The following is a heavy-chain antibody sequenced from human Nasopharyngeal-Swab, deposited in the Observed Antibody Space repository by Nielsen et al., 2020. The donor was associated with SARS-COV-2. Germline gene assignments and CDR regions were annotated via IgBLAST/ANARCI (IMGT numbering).Heavy chain of an antibody. CDR1: GGSFSGYY. D-gene: IGHD3-10*01. J-gene: IGHJ4*02. CDR2: INRSGST. CDR3: ARGEFRKYYFAY. Sequence: GSLRLSCAVYGGSFSGYYWNWIRQPPGKGLEWIGEINRSGSTNCNPSLKSRVTISVDTSKIQFSLKLSSVTAADTAVYYCARGEFRKYYFAYWGQGTLVTVSS. V-gene: IGHV4-34*01.